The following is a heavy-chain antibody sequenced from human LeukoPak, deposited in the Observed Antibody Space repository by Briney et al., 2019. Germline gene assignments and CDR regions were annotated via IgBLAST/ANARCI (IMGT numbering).Heavy chain of an antibody. D-gene: IGHD3-10*01. CDR3: ARPRYGSGSLDS. CDR1: GDPLSVHY. V-gene: IGHV4-34*01. CDR2: INHSGST. Sequence: PAEPLSLTCAVYGDPLSVHYWTWIRQPPGGGREWIGEINHSGSTTSNPSRNNRVTISVDTSKNQFSLKLTSVTAADTAVYYCARPRYGSGSLDSWGKGTLVTVSS. J-gene: IGHJ4*02.